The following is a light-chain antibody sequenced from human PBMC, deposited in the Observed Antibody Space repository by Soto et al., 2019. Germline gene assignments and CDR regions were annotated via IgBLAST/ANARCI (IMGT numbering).Light chain of an antibody. CDR3: QAWDSSTAV. CDR2: QDT. V-gene: IGLV3-1*01. CDR1: KLGDKY. Sequence: SSELTQPPSVSVSPGQTASIPCSGDKLGDKYACWYQQKPGQSPVLLIYQDTKRPSGIPERFSGSNSGNTATLTISGTQAMDEADYYCQAWDSSTAVFGTGTKVTVL. J-gene: IGLJ1*01.